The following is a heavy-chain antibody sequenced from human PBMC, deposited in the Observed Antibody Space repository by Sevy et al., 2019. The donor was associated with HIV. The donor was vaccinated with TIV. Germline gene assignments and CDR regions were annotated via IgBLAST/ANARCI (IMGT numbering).Heavy chain of an antibody. CDR1: GFSFDSYG. J-gene: IGHJ4*02. CDR2: ISYDGSNK. V-gene: IGHV3-30-3*01. Sequence: GGSLRLSCAVSGFSFDSYGMTWVRQAPGKGLEWVAVISYDGSNKYYADSVKGRFTISRDNSKNTLYLQMNSLRAEDTAVYYCARGEELEQTGYYFDYWGQGTLVTVSS. D-gene: IGHD1-1*01. CDR3: ARGEELEQTGYYFDY.